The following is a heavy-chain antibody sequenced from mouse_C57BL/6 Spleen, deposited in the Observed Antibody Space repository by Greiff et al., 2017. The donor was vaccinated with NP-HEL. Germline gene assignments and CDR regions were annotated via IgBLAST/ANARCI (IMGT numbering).Heavy chain of an antibody. CDR3: TGHYYGSSYWFAY. V-gene: IGHV14-4*01. D-gene: IGHD1-1*01. Sequence: VQLQQSGAELVRPGASVKLSCTASGFNIKDDYMHWVKQRPEQGLEWIGWIDPENGDTEYASKFQGKATITADTSSNTAYLQLSSLTSEDTAVYYCTGHYYGSSYWFAYWGQGTLVTVSA. CDR1: GFNIKDDY. CDR2: IDPENGDT. J-gene: IGHJ3*01.